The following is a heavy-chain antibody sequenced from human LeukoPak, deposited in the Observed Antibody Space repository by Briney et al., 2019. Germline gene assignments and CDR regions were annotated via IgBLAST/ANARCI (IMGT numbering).Heavy chain of an antibody. CDR2: ISSGSSYI. J-gene: IGHJ4*02. CDR3: ARGRAWYQGDY. D-gene: IGHD6-19*01. Sequence: GGSLRLSCAASGFTFSTYSMNWVRQAPGKGLEWVSSISSGSSYIYYADSVKGRFTISRDNAKNSLYLQMNSLRAEDTAVYYCARGRAWYQGDYWGQGTLVTVSS. CDR1: GFTFSTYS. V-gene: IGHV3-21*01.